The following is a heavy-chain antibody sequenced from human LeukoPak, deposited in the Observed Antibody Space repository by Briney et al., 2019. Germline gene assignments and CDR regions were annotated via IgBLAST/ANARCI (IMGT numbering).Heavy chain of an antibody. CDR1: GGSFSGYY. Sequence: SETLSLTCAVYGGSFSGYYWSWIRQPPGKGLEWIGEINHSGSTNYNPSLKSRVTISVDTSKNQFSLKLSSVTAADTAVYYCARVRTGGYSYGYHPNWFDPRGQGTLVTVSS. J-gene: IGHJ5*02. V-gene: IGHV4-34*01. CDR3: ARVRTGGYSYGYHPNWFDP. CDR2: INHSGST. D-gene: IGHD5-18*01.